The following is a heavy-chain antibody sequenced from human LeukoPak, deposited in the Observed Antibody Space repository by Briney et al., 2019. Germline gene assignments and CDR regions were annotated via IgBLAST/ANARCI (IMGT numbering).Heavy chain of an antibody. CDR2: INHSGST. J-gene: IGHJ4*02. Sequence: SETLSLTCAVYGGSFSGYYWSWIRQPPGKGLERIGEINHSGSTNYNPSLKSRVTISEDTSKNQSSLKLSSVTAADTAVYYCARGQGVTATPYYFDYWGQGTLVTVSS. D-gene: IGHD2-21*02. CDR3: ARGQGVTATPYYFDY. CDR1: GGSFSGYY. V-gene: IGHV4-34*01.